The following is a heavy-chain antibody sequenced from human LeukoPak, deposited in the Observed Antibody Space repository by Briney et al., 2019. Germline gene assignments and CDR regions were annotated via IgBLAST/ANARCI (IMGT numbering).Heavy chain of an antibody. CDR2: IYPNGGST. CDR3: TKDVVPDSGWDLDY. Sequence: PGGSLRLSCAASGFTFSTYSMTWVRQGPGKGLEWVPSIYPNGGSTFYADSVKGRFTISRDNSKNTLYLQMSSLRTEDTAIYYCTKDVVPDSGWDLDYWGQGTLVTVSS. V-gene: IGHV3-23*01. J-gene: IGHJ4*02. CDR1: GFTFSTYS. D-gene: IGHD6-19*01.